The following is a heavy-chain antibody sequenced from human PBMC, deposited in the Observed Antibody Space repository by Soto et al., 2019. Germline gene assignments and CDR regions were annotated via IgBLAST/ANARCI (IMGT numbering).Heavy chain of an antibody. V-gene: IGHV3-21*01. Sequence: EVQLVESGGGLVKPGGSLRLSCAASGFTFSSYSMNWVRQAPGKRLEWVSSISSSSSYIYYAESVKGRLTMSRDNAKNSLYLQMNSLRAEDTAVYYCARRPTGYSSESFDYWGQGTLVTVSS. J-gene: IGHJ4*02. CDR1: GFTFSSYS. CDR3: ARRPTGYSSESFDY. D-gene: IGHD6-25*01. CDR2: ISSSSSYI.